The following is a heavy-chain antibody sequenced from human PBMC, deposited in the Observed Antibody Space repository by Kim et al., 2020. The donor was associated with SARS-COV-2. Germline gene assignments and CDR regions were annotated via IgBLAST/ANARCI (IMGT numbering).Heavy chain of an antibody. Sequence: SEKNYVESGKGRFTISRDNAKSSLYLQMNFLTADDTAVFYCARGGYSNFDFWGQGTRVTVSS. CDR3: ARGGYSNFDF. J-gene: IGHJ4*02. CDR2: SEK. D-gene: IGHD4-4*01. V-gene: IGHV3-7*01.